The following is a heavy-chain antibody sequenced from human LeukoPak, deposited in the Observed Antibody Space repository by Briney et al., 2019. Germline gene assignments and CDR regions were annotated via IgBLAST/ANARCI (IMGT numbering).Heavy chain of an antibody. D-gene: IGHD6-13*01. V-gene: IGHV4-30-2*01. CDR2: IYHSGST. CDR3: ARAAAAGYFDY. CDR1: GGSISGGGYY. Sequence: ASETLSLTCTVSGGSISGGGYYWSWIRQPPGKGLEWIGYIYHSGSTYYNPSLKRRVTISVDRSKNQFSLKLSSVTAADTAVYYCARAAAAGYFDYWGQGTLVTVSS. J-gene: IGHJ4*02.